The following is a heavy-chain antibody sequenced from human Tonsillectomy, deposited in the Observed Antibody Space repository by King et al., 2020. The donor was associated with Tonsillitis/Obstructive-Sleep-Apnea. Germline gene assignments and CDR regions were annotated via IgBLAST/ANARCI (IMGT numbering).Heavy chain of an antibody. V-gene: IGHV1-46*01. CDR1: GYTFTSYY. CDR2: INPSGGST. J-gene: IGHJ5*02. D-gene: IGHD6-13*01. Sequence: VQLVESGAEVKKPGASVKVSCKASGYTFTSYYMHWVRQAPGQGLEWMGIINPSGGSTSYAQKFQGRVTMTRDTSTSTVYMELRSLRSEDTAVYYCARDRSIYIAAAGKIDPWGQGTLVTVSS. CDR3: ARDRSIYIAAAGKIDP.